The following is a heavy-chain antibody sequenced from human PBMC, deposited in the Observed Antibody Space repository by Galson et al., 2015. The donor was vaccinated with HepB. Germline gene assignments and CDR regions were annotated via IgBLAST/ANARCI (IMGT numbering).Heavy chain of an antibody. CDR2: ISYDGRKK. Sequence: SLRLSCAASGFTFSNYGMHWVRQAPGKGLEWVAVISYDGRKKYFADSVAGRFTISRDNSKNTVHLQMNGLKPEDTALYYCVKGAACCGCNCYVYYLHQWGEASPVTVSS. CDR3: VKGAACCGCNCYVYYLHQ. D-gene: IGHD2-21*01. J-gene: IGHJ4*02. CDR1: GFTFSNYG. V-gene: IGHV3-30*18.